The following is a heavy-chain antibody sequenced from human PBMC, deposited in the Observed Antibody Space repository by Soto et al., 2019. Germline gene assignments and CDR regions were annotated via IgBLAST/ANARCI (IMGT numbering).Heavy chain of an antibody. J-gene: IGHJ5*02. Sequence: SETLSLTCTVSGGSISSGGYYWSWIRQHPGKGLEWIGYIYYSGSTYYNPSLKSRVTISVDTSKNQFSLKLSSVTAADTAVYYCARDPGSYMVRGVIISGWFDPWGQGTLVTVSS. D-gene: IGHD3-10*01. V-gene: IGHV4-31*03. CDR3: ARDPGSYMVRGVIISGWFDP. CDR2: IYYSGST. CDR1: GGSISSGGYY.